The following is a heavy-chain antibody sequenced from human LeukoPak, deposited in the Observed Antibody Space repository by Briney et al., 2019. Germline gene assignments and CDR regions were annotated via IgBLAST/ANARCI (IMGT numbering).Heavy chain of an antibody. J-gene: IGHJ5*02. D-gene: IGHD4-11*01. Sequence: SETLSLTCAVSGGSISSSYWWSWVRQPPGKGLEWIGEVHHSGNTKYSPSFRSRVTMSVDNSKNQFSLELSSVTAADTAVYYCASSNNYVWFDPWGQGALVTVSS. CDR2: VHHSGNT. V-gene: IGHV4-4*02. CDR1: GGSISSSYW. CDR3: ASSNNYVWFDP.